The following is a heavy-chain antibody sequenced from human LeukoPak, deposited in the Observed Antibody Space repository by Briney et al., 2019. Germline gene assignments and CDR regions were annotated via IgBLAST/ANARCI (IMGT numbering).Heavy chain of an antibody. V-gene: IGHV3-73*01. Sequence: GGSLRLSCAASGFTFSDSAMHWVRQASGKGLEWVGRIRSKAYTYATAYAASVKGRFTISRDDSKNTAYLQINSLKAEDTAVYYCIPGGDFDYWGQGTLVTVSS. D-gene: IGHD1-14*01. CDR3: IPGGDFDY. J-gene: IGHJ4*02. CDR2: IRSKAYTYAT. CDR1: GFTFSDSA.